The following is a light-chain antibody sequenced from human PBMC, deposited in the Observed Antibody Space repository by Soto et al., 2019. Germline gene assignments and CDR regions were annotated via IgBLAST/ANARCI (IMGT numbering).Light chain of an antibody. V-gene: IGKV3-11*01. CDR1: QSISNY. CDR3: QQRSSWPPFT. Sequence: EIVLTQSPATLSLSPGERVTLSCRASQSISNYLAWYQQKPGQAPRLLIYVASNRATGIPARFSGSGSGTDFTLTISSLEPEDFAVYYCQQRSSWPPFTFGPGTKVYIK. CDR2: VAS. J-gene: IGKJ3*01.